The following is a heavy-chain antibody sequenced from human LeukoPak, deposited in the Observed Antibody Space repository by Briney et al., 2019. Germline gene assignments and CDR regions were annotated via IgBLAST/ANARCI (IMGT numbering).Heavy chain of an antibody. CDR3: ARGYSSGYCVDY. Sequence: GRSLRLSCAASGFTFSSYGMHWVRQAPGKGLEWVAVIWYDGSNKYYADSVKGRFTISRDNSKNTLYLQMNSLRAEDTAVYYCARGYSSGYCVDYWGQGTLVTVSS. CDR2: IWYDGSNK. J-gene: IGHJ4*02. CDR1: GFTFSSYG. V-gene: IGHV3-33*01. D-gene: IGHD3-22*01.